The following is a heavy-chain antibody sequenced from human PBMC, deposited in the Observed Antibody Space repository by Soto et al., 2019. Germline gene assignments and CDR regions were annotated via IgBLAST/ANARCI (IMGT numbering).Heavy chain of an antibody. CDR1: GYTFTSYG. J-gene: IGHJ4*02. V-gene: IGHV1-18*01. CDR3: ARGQLLWFGESPGAFDY. CDR2: ISAYNGNT. Sequence: ASVKVSCKASGYTFTSYGISWVRQAPGQGLEWMGWISAYNGNTNYAQKLQGRVTMTTDTSTSTAYMELRSLRSDDTAVYYCARGQLLWFGESPGAFDYWGQGTLVTVSS. D-gene: IGHD3-10*01.